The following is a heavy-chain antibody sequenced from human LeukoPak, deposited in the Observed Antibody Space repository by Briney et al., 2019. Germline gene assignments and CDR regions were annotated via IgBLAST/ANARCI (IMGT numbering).Heavy chain of an antibody. CDR1: GFTFENHA. J-gene: IGHJ4*02. CDR3: AKGGLRLYFGQFHY. V-gene: IGHV3-9*01. Sequence: PGRSLRLSCAASGFTFENHAMHWVRKVPGKGLEWVSGISWNGGIIGYADSVKGRFTISRDSAKNSLYLQMNRLRVEDTALYYCAKGGLRLYFGQFHYWGQGTLVTVSS. CDR2: ISWNGGII. D-gene: IGHD3-10*01.